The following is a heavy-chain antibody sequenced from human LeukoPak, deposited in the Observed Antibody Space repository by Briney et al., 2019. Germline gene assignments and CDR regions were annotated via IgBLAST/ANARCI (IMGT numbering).Heavy chain of an antibody. CDR1: GYTFTGYY. V-gene: IGHV1-2*02. CDR3: ARGKLLWFGELFDY. D-gene: IGHD3-10*01. J-gene: IGHJ4*02. Sequence: ASVKVSCKASGYTFTGYYMHWVRQAPGQGLKWMGWINPNSGGTNYAQKFQGRVTMTRDTSISTAYMELSRLRSDDTAVYYCARGKLLWFGELFDYWGQGTLVTVSS. CDR2: INPNSGGT.